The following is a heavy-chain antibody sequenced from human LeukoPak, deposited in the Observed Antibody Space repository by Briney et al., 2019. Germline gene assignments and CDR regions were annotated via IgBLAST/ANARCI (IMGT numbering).Heavy chain of an antibody. Sequence: ASVKVSCKASGYTFTSYDINWVRQATGQGLEWMGWMNPNSGNTGYAQKFQGRVTMTRNTSISTAYMELSSLRSEDAAVYYCARGRRTIRPPAHYFDYWGQGTLVTVSS. J-gene: IGHJ4*02. CDR1: GYTFTSYD. CDR2: MNPNSGNT. D-gene: IGHD2-2*01. V-gene: IGHV1-8*01. CDR3: ARGRRTIRPPAHYFDY.